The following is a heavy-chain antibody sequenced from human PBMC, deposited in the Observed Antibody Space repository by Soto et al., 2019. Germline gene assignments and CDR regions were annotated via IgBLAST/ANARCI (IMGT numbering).Heavy chain of an antibody. D-gene: IGHD3-22*01. V-gene: IGHV1-3*01. J-gene: IGHJ6*02. CDR2: INAGNGNT. CDR1: GYTFTSYA. Sequence: ASVKVSCKASGYTFTSYAMHWVRQAPGQRLEWMGWINAGNGNTKYSQKFQGRVTITRDTSASTAYMELSSLRSEDTAVYYCARDQGRDSSGYYYLLYYYGMDVWAKGPRSQSP. CDR3: ARDQGRDSSGYYYLLYYYGMDV.